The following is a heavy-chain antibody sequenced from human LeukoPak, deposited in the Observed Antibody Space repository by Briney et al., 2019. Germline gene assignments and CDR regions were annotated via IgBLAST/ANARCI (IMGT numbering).Heavy chain of an antibody. CDR1: GFTFSSSA. Sequence: GGSLRLSCAASGFTFSSSAMSWVRQVPGKGLEWVSGISASGGSTYYADSVRGRFTISRDNAKNTLYLQMNSLRAEDTAVYYCARSPGSSGGYYVGDFWGQGTLVTVSS. D-gene: IGHD1-26*01. CDR2: ISASGGST. J-gene: IGHJ4*02. CDR3: ARSPGSSGGYYVGDF. V-gene: IGHV3-23*01.